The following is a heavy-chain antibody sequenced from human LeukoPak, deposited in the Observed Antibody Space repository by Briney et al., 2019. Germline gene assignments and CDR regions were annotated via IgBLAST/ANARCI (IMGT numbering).Heavy chain of an antibody. V-gene: IGHV4-4*07. Sequence: PSETLSLTCTVSGGSISSYYWSWIRQPAGKGLEWIGRIYTSGSTNYNPPLESRVTMSVDTSKNQFSLKLSSVTAADTAVYYCARDGWFGEFDAFDIWGQGTMVTVSS. CDR1: GGSISSYY. D-gene: IGHD3-10*01. CDR3: ARDGWFGEFDAFDI. J-gene: IGHJ3*02. CDR2: IYTSGST.